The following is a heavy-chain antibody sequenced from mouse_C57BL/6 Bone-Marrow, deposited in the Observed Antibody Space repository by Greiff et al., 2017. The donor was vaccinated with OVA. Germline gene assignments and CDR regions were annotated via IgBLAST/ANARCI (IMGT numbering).Heavy chain of an antibody. Sequence: QVQLQQPGAELVMPGASVKLSCKASGYTFTSYWMHWVKQRPGQGLEWIGEIDPSDSYTNYNQKFKGKSTLTVDKSSSTAYMQLSSLTSEDSAVYYCARPVVGERDYFDYWGQGTTLTVSS. CDR2: IDPSDSYT. J-gene: IGHJ2*01. CDR1: GYTFTSYW. V-gene: IGHV1-69*01. D-gene: IGHD1-1*01. CDR3: ARPVVGERDYFDY.